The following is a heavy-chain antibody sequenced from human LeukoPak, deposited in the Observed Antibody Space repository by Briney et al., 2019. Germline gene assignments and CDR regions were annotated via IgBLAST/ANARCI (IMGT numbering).Heavy chain of an antibody. CDR2: IYSGGST. D-gene: IGHD6-19*01. J-gene: IGHJ3*02. V-gene: IGHV3-53*01. Sequence: GRSLRLSCAASGFTVSSNYMSWVRQAPGKGLEWVSVIYSGGSTYYADSVKGRFTISRDNSKNTLYLQMNSLRAEDTAVYYCAKDQGYSSAWYSRDGFDMWGQGTMVTVSS. CDR1: GFTVSSNY. CDR3: AKDQGYSSAWYSRDGFDM.